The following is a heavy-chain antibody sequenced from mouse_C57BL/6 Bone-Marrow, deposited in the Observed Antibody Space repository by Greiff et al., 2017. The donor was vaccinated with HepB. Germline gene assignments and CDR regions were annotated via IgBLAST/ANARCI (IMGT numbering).Heavy chain of an antibody. CDR3: ARGGLFAMDY. J-gene: IGHJ4*01. CDR1: GFTFSSYG. D-gene: IGHD1-1*02. Sequence: EVQGVESGGDLVKPGGSLKLSCAASGFTFSSYGMSWVRQTPDKRLEWVATISSGGSYTYYPDSVKGRFTISRDNAKNTLYLKMSSLKSEDTAMYYCARGGLFAMDYWGQGTSVTVSS. V-gene: IGHV5-6*01. CDR2: ISSGGSYT.